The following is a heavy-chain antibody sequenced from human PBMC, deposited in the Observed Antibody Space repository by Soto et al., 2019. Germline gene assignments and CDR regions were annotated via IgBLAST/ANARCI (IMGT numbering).Heavy chain of an antibody. Sequence: SVNVSCKASGGTFSSYSISWVRRAPGQGLEWMGGIIPIFGTANYAQKFQGRVTITADESTSTAYMELSSLRSEDTAVYYCARVDCSGGSCYLSWFDPWGQGTLVTVSS. D-gene: IGHD2-15*01. CDR1: GGTFSSYS. CDR3: ARVDCSGGSCYLSWFDP. J-gene: IGHJ5*02. CDR2: IIPIFGTA. V-gene: IGHV1-69*13.